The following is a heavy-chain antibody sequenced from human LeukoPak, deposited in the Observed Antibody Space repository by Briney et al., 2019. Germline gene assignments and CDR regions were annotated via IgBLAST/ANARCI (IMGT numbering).Heavy chain of an antibody. J-gene: IGHJ4*02. V-gene: IGHV4-4*07. CDR3: ARENSGSYREFDY. D-gene: IGHD1-26*01. Sequence: PSETLSLTCTVSGGSISSYYWSWIRQPAGKGLEWIGRIYTSGSTNYNASLKSRVSMSVDTSKNQVPLKLSSVTAADTAVFYCARENSGSYREFDYWGQGTLVTVSS. CDR1: GGSISSYY. CDR2: IYTSGST.